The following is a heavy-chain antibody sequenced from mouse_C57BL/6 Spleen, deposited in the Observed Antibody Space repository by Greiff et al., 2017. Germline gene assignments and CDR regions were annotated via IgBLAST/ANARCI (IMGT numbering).Heavy chain of an antibody. J-gene: IGHJ3*01. CDR3: ARWDYYAYPY. CDR2: INPSTGGT. Sequence: EVQLQQSGPELAKPGASVKISCKVSGYSFTGDYMNWVKQSPEKRLEWIGEINPSTGGTTYNQMFKAKATSTVDNSSSTAFMLLYSLTSENSAVYYCARWDYYAYPYWGQGTLVTVSA. CDR1: GYSFTGDY. V-gene: IGHV1-42*01. D-gene: IGHD2-2*01.